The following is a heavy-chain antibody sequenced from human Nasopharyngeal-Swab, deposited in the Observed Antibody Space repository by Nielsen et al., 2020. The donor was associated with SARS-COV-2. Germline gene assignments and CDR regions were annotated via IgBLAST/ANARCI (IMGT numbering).Heavy chain of an antibody. D-gene: IGHD3-22*01. Sequence: SETLSLTCAVSGGSISSGGYSWSWIRQPPGKGLEWIGYIYHSGSTYCNPSLKSRVTISVDRSKNQFSLKLSSVTAAATAVYYCARGGVAYNDNTEGLDYWGRGALVTVSS. CDR1: GGSISSGGYS. J-gene: IGHJ4*02. CDR2: IYHSGST. CDR3: ARGGVAYNDNTEGLDY. V-gene: IGHV4-30-2*01.